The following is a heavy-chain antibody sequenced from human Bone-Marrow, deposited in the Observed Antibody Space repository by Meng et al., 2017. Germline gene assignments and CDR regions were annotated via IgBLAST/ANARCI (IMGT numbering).Heavy chain of an antibody. D-gene: IGHD5-18*01. J-gene: IGHJ4*02. CDR3: ARADTAMVNLDY. Sequence: GESLKISCAASGFTVSSNYMSWVRQAPGKGLEWVSVIYSGGSTYYADSVKGRFTISRDNSKNTLYLQMNSLRAEDTAVYYCARADTAMVNLDYWGQGTLVTVSS. CDR2: IYSGGST. V-gene: IGHV3-53*01. CDR1: GFTVSSNY.